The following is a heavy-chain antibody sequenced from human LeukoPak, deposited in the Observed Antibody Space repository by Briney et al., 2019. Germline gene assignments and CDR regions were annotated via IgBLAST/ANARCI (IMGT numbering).Heavy chain of an antibody. CDR2: IYYSGTT. V-gene: IGHV4-59*01. CDR3: ARIVPYNYGYVDY. D-gene: IGHD5-18*01. CDR1: GGSINNYY. J-gene: IGHJ4*02. Sequence: SETLSLTCTVSGGSINNYYWSWVGQPPGKGLEWIGYIYYSGTTNYNPSLKSRVSISVDTSKNQFSLRLSSVTAADTALYYCARIVPYNYGYVDYWGQGTLVTVSS.